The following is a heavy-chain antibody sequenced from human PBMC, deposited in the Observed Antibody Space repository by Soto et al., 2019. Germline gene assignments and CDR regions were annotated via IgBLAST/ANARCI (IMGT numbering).Heavy chain of an antibody. CDR3: ARGPRRVDPTQRLKH. CDR2: LYYSGNT. CDR1: GGSIGSVDYY. D-gene: IGHD3-3*01. J-gene: IGHJ1*01. V-gene: IGHV4-30-4*02. Sequence: SDTLSLTCTVSGGSIGSVDYYWSWIRQPPGKCLEWIGYLYYSGNTYYNPSLKSRLTISLDTSKNQFSLNLRSVPAADTSVYICARGPRRVDPTQRLKHWGQRT.